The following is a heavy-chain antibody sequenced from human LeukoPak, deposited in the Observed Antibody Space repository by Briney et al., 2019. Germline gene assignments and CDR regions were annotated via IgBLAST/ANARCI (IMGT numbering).Heavy chain of an antibody. CDR2: IYSRGT. CDR1: GGSITSDY. Sequence: SETLYLTRAVPGGSITSDYWSWLRQSPGKGLEWLGYIYSRGTNYNPSLKSRVTISADTSKNRFSLKLTSVTAADTAVYFCARERGTANYDDSGLTLHYYYMDVCSKRTTVTVSS. J-gene: IGHJ6*03. V-gene: IGHV4-59*13. D-gene: IGHD4-17*01. CDR3: ARERGTANYDDSGLTLHYYYMDV.